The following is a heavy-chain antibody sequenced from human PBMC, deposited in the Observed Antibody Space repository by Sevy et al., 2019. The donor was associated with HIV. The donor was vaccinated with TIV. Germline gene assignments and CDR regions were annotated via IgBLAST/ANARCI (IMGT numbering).Heavy chain of an antibody. Sequence: SETLSLTCTVSGGSISSYYWSWIRQPAGKGLEWIGRIYTSGSTNYNPSLKSRVTMSVDTSKNQFSLKLSSVTAADTGVYYCARDKRIAVAGTRAFDIWGQGTMVTVSS. D-gene: IGHD6-19*01. J-gene: IGHJ3*02. CDR2: IYTSGST. V-gene: IGHV4-4*07. CDR1: GGSISSYY. CDR3: ARDKRIAVAGTRAFDI.